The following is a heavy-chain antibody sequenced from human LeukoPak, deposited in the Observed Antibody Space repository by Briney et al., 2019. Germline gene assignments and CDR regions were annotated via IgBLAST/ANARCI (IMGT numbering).Heavy chain of an antibody. Sequence: SETLSLTCAVYGGSLTNHYWIWIRQPPGKGLEWIGEINHSGSTNYSPSLKSRLTISVDTAKSQFFLKLSSVAAADTAVYYCARGPAAVHPWGQGTLVTVSS. J-gene: IGHJ5*02. V-gene: IGHV4-34*01. CDR3: ARGPAAVHP. D-gene: IGHD6-13*01. CDR2: INHSGST. CDR1: GGSLTNHY.